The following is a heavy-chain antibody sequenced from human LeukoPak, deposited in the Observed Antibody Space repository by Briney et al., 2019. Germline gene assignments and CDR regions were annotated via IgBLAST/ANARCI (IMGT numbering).Heavy chain of an antibody. J-gene: IGHJ4*02. Sequence: SETLSLTCTVSGGSISSYYWSWIRQPARKGMGWIGRIYSSGSTNYNPSLKSRVTMSVDTSKNQFSLKLRSVTAADTAVYYCASSGLTSVAFDYWGQGTLVTVSS. V-gene: IGHV4-4*07. D-gene: IGHD6-19*01. CDR2: IYSSGST. CDR1: GGSISSYY. CDR3: ASSGLTSVAFDY.